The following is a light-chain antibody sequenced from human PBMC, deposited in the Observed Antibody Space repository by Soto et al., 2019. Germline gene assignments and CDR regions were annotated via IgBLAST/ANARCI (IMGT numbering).Light chain of an antibody. CDR2: GAP. Sequence: EVVLTQSPGTLSLSPGERSTLSCRASQSVSRRYSAWYQQKPAQAPRLLLNGAPSRATGIPDRFSGSGSGTEFTLTVSSLQSEAFAGYYCQQYIKWPITFGQGTRLEIK. V-gene: IGKV3-20*01. CDR3: QQYIKWPIT. CDR1: QSVSRRY. J-gene: IGKJ5*01.